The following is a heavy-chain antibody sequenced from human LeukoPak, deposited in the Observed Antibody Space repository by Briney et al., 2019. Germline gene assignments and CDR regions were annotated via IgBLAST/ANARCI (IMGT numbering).Heavy chain of an antibody. J-gene: IGHJ3*02. V-gene: IGHV4-39*07. D-gene: IGHD3-22*01. CDR3: ARPLRITMIVVDDRGRYAFDI. CDR2: INHSGST. CDR1: GGSISSSSYY. Sequence: SETLSLTCTVSGGSISSSSYYWSWIRQPPGKGLEWIGEINHSGSTNYNPSLKSRVTISVDTSKNQFSLKLSSVTAADTAVYYCARPLRITMIVVDDRGRYAFDIWGQGTMVTVSS.